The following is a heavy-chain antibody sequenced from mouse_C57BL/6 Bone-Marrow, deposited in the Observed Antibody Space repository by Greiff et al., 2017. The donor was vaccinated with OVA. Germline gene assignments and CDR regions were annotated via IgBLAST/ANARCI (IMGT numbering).Heavy chain of an antibody. V-gene: IGHV1-55*01. J-gene: IGHJ3*01. CDR1: GYTFTSYW. D-gene: IGHD3-2*02. CDR2: IYPGSGST. CDR3: ARPAQVAWFAY. Sequence: QVHVKQSGAELVKPGASVKMSCKASGYTFTSYWITWVKQRPGQGLEWIGDIYPGSGSTNYNEKFKSKATLTVDTSSSTAYMQLSSLTSEDSAVYYCARPAQVAWFAYWGQGTLVTVSA.